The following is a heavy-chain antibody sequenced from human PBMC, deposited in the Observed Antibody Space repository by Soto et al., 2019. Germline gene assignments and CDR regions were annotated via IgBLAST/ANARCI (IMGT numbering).Heavy chain of an antibody. CDR1: GYTFTGYY. CDR2: INPNSGGT. J-gene: IGHJ4*02. D-gene: IGHD3-10*01. CDR3: ARERITMVRGVTRHFQFDY. Sequence: ASVKVSCKASGYTFTGYYMHWVRQAPGQGLEWMGWINPNSGGTNYAQKFQGWVTMTRDTSISTAYMELSRLRSDDTAVYYCARERITMVRGVTRHFQFDYWGQGTLVTVSS. V-gene: IGHV1-2*04.